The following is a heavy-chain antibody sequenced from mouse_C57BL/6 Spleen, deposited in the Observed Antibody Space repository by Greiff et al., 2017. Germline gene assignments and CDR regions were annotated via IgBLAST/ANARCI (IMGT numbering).Heavy chain of an antibody. Sequence: QVHVKQSGPGLVAPSQSLSITCTVSGFSLTSYGVHWVRQPPGKGLEWLVVIWSDGSTTYNSALKSRLSISKDNSKSQVFLKMNSLQTDDTAMYYCARQNDDDVSYAMDYWGQGTSVTVSS. CDR2: IWSDGST. CDR3: ARQNDDDVSYAMDY. J-gene: IGHJ4*01. CDR1: GFSLTSYG. D-gene: IGHD2-4*01. V-gene: IGHV2-6-1*01.